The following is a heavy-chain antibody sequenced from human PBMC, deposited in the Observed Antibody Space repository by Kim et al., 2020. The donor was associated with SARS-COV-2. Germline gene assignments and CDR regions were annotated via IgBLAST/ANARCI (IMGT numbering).Heavy chain of an antibody. V-gene: IGHV3-15*01. CDR3: ASSRGLTYVSSGFVYYFDI. J-gene: IGHJ4*02. CDR1: GFTFTNAW. CDR2: IKSKTDGGTT. D-gene: IGHD3-10*02. Sequence: GGSLRLSCAASGFTFTNAWMSWVRQAPGKGLEWVGRIKSKTDGGTTDYAAPVKGRFTISRDDSRNRVYLQMSSLKAEDTAVYYCASSRGLTYVSSGFVYYFDIWGQGTLVTVSS.